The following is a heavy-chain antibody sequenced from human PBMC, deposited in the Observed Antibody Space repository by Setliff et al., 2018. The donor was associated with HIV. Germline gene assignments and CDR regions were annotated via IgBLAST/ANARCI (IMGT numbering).Heavy chain of an antibody. CDR3: ARHRRDYYGSGGYSA. V-gene: IGHV4-4*07. CDR2: IYSSGST. CDR1: NVSINSYY. D-gene: IGHD3-10*01. J-gene: IGHJ5*02. Sequence: SETLSLTCTVSNVSINSYYWSWIRQPAGRALEWIGRIYSSGSTNYNPSLKSRVKMSLDTSKNQFSLKLSSVTAADTAVYYCARHRRDYYGSGGYSAWGQGTLVTVSS.